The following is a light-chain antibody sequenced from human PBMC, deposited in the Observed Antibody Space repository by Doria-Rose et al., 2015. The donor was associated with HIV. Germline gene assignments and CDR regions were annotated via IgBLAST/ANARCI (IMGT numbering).Light chain of an antibody. CDR2: DGS. Sequence: DIVLTQSPGTLSLSPGERANLSCRASQSFSSTYLDWYQQKPGQAPSLLIYDGSTRATGIPDRFSASGSGTDFTLTINRLEPEDFAPYYCHQYGTSWTFGQGTKVEI. CDR3: HQYGTSWT. CDR1: QSFSSTY. J-gene: IGKJ1*01. V-gene: IGKV3-20*01.